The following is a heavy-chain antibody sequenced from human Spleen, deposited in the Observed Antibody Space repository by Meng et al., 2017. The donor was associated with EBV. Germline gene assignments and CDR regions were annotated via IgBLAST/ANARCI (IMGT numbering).Heavy chain of an antibody. Sequence: RMQEPGPGLGRPSGTLSLTCAVSGDSISSRNWWIWVRQPPGKGLEWIGEVYHAGNINYNPSLESRVAISIDKSKNQFSLNLTSVTAADTAVYYCATYRGHYYFDFWGQGTLVTVSS. CDR3: ATYRGHYYFDF. V-gene: IGHV4-4*02. CDR2: VYHAGNI. CDR1: GDSISSRNW. J-gene: IGHJ4*02. D-gene: IGHD3-16*02.